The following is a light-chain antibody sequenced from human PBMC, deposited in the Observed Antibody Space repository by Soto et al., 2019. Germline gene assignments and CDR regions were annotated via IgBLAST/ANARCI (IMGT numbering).Light chain of an antibody. CDR3: SSYTSSSTGV. V-gene: IGLV2-14*01. J-gene: IGLJ1*01. Sequence: QSALTQPASVSGSPGQSITISCTGTSSDVGGYNYVSWYQQHPGKAPKLMIYDVSNRPSGVSNRFSGSKSGNTASLTISGLQHEDEADYYCSSYTSSSTGVFGTGTKVXVL. CDR1: SSDVGGYNY. CDR2: DVS.